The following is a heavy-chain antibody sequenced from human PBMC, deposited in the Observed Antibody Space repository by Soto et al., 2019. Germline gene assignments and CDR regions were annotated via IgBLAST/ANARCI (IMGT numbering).Heavy chain of an antibody. J-gene: IGHJ6*02. CDR1: GFTFSSYS. Sequence: EVQLVESGGGLVKPGGSLRLSCAASGFTFSSYSMNWVRQAPGKGLEWVSSISSSSSYIYYADSVKGRFNISRDNAKNSLYLQMNSLRAEDTVVEHSARARGRYCSSTSCHYRDYYYYGMDVWGQGTTVTVSS. D-gene: IGHD2-2*01. CDR2: ISSSSSYI. V-gene: IGHV3-21*01. CDR3: ARARGRYCSSTSCHYRDYYYYGMDV.